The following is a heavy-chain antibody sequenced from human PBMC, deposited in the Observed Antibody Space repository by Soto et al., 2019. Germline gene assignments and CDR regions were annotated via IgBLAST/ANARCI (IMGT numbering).Heavy chain of an antibody. V-gene: IGHV3-23*01. CDR3: ARWSYLDY. CDR2: ISGSDGKT. J-gene: IGHJ4*02. D-gene: IGHD3-3*01. Sequence: LRLSCAASGFSFGSYALSWVRQAPGKGLEWVSTISGSDGKTFYADSVKGRFSISRDTSQSTLYLQMNSLRADDTAMYYCARWSYLDYWGQGTRVAVSS. CDR1: GFSFGSYA.